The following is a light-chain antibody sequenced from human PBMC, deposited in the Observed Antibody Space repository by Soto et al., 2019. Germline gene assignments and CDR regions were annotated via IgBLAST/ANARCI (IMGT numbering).Light chain of an antibody. V-gene: IGLV1-44*01. CDR1: SSNIGTYT. Sequence: QSVLTQPPSASGTPGQRVTISCSGSSSNIGTYTVNWYQQFPGTAPKLLIYNNDQRPSGVPDRFSGFKYGTAASLAIGGLQSEDEAEYYCAAWDDSLSGLYVFGTGTKVTVL. J-gene: IGLJ1*01. CDR2: NND. CDR3: AAWDDSLSGLYV.